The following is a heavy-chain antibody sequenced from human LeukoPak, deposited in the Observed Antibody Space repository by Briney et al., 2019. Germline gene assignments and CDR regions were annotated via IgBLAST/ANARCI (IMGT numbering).Heavy chain of an antibody. Sequence: GGSLRLSCAASGFTFSHYAVQWVRQAPGKGLEGAAVISYDGNKKFYADSVKGRFNISRDNSQSTLYLQMNSLRADDTAVYYCARSRIATPGRVYWGQGTLVTVSS. CDR1: GFTFSHYA. CDR2: ISYDGNKK. V-gene: IGHV3-30*04. CDR3: ARSRIATPGRVY. J-gene: IGHJ4*02. D-gene: IGHD6-13*01.